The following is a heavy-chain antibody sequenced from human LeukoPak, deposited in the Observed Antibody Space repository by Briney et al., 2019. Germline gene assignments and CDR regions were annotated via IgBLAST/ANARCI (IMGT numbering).Heavy chain of an antibody. CDR1: GFTFSTYA. V-gene: IGHV3-23*01. CDR2: ISGSGGST. D-gene: IGHD6-13*01. J-gene: IGHJ4*02. CDR3: AKGIPATGTAVRGYFDY. Sequence: GGSLRLSCAASGFTFSTYAMSWVRQAPGRGLERVSAISGSGGSTYYADSVKGRFTISRDNSKNTLDLQMNSLRAEDTAVYYCAKGIPATGTAVRGYFDYWGQGTLVTVSS.